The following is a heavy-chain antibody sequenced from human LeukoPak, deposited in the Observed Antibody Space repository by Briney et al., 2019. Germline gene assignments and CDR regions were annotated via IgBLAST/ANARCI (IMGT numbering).Heavy chain of an antibody. Sequence: ASVKVSCKASGYTFTSYGISWVRQAPGQGLEWMGLISAYSGNTNFAQKLQGRVTMTTDTSTSTAYMELRSLRSEDTAVYYCARAHAGGYSGSYYAYWGQGTLVTVSS. CDR2: ISAYSGNT. CDR1: GYTFTSYG. D-gene: IGHD1-26*01. CDR3: ARAHAGGYSGSYYAY. V-gene: IGHV1-18*01. J-gene: IGHJ4*02.